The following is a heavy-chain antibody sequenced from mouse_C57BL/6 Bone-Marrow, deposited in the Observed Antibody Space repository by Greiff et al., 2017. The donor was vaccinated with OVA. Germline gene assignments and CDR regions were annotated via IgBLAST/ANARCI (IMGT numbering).Heavy chain of an antibody. Sequence: SGAELVKPGASVKLSCTASGFNITDYYMHWVKQRTEQGLEWIGRIDPADGETHYAPRFQGKATITADTASLTAYLQLSSVTSEDTVVYYCARGGDYGWFAYWGQGTLVTVSA. J-gene: IGHJ3*01. V-gene: IGHV14-2*01. D-gene: IGHD2-4*01. CDR1: GFNITDYY. CDR3: ARGGDYGWFAY. CDR2: IDPADGET.